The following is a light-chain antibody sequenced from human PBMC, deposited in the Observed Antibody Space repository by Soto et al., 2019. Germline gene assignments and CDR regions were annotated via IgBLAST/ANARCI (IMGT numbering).Light chain of an antibody. V-gene: IGKV3-20*01. J-gene: IGKJ1*01. CDR1: QSVGSNS. Sequence: EIVLTQSPGTLSLSPGEGATLSCRASQSVGSNSLAWFQQRPGQAPRLLIYGASSRATGIPDRFSGSGSGTDFTLTINRLEPEDFAVYYCQQYGSSPRTFGQGTKVEIK. CDR3: QQYGSSPRT. CDR2: GAS.